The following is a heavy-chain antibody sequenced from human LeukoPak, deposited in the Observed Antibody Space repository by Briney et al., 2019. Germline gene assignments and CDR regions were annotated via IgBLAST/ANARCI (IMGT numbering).Heavy chain of an antibody. D-gene: IGHD5-24*01. J-gene: IGHJ4*02. CDR1: GYTFTSYY. V-gene: IGHV1-46*01. Sequence: GASVKVSCKASGYTFTSYYMHWVRQAPGQGLEWMGIINPRGGSTSYAQKVQGRVTMTRDMSTSTVYMELSSLRSEDTAVYYCARAMATRIYYFDYGGQGTLVTVSS. CDR3: ARAMATRIYYFDY. CDR2: INPRGGST.